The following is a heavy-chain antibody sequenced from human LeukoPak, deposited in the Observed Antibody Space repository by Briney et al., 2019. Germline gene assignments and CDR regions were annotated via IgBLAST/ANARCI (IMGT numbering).Heavy chain of an antibody. D-gene: IGHD1-14*01. Sequence: GASVKVSCKASGYTFTGYYMHWVRQAPGQGLEWMGWINPKTGGTSYAQKFRGRVTMTRDTSISTINMELTRLTSDDTAVYYCARATAENDHWGQGTLVTVSS. CDR3: ARATAENDH. J-gene: IGHJ4*02. CDR2: INPKTGGT. CDR1: GYTFTGYY. V-gene: IGHV1-2*02.